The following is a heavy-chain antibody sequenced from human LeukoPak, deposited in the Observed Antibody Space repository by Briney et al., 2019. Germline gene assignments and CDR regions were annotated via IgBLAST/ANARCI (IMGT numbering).Heavy chain of an antibody. V-gene: IGHV4-39*07. D-gene: IGHD6-19*01. CDR1: GGSVISSSYF. Sequence: SETLSLTCTVSGGSVISSSYFWGWICQPPGKGLEWIGSISYSGGTYYNPSLESRVAISADMSKNQISLKLSSVTAADTALYYCARERGEEYSSGWYKTNFFDTWGQGTRVTVSS. CDR2: ISYSGGT. CDR3: ARERGEEYSSGWYKTNFFDT. J-gene: IGHJ4*02.